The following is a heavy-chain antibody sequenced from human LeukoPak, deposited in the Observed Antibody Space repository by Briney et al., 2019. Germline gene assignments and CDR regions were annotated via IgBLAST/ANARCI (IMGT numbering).Heavy chain of an antibody. V-gene: IGHV4-39*01. Sequence: SETLSLTCTVSGGSISSSSYYWGWIRQPPGKGLERIGSIYYSGSTYYNPSLKSRVTISVDTSKNQFSLKLSSVTAADTAVYYCASYPLTYNWFDPWGQGTLVTVSS. CDR3: ASYPLTYNWFDP. J-gene: IGHJ5*02. CDR1: GGSISSSSYY. D-gene: IGHD3-16*01. CDR2: IYYSGST.